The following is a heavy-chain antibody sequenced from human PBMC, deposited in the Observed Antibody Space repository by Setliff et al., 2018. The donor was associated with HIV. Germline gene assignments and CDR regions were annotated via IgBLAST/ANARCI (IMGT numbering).Heavy chain of an antibody. CDR1: GGFISNHY. CDR2: THYSGSS. Sequence: ASETLSLTCTISGGFISNHYWNWIRQPPGKGLEWIGSTHYSGSSYYSPSLKSRVTISVDTSKNQFSLRLTSVTAADTAVYYCARAPPGIQNDAFDVWGQGTMVTVSS. J-gene: IGHJ3*01. V-gene: IGHV4-59*08. CDR3: ARAPPGIQNDAFDV.